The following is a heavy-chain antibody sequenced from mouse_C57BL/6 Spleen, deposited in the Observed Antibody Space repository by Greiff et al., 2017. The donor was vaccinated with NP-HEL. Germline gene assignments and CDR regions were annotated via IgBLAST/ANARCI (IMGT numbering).Heavy chain of an antibody. Sequence: EVQRVESGGGLVKPGGSLKLSCAASGFTFSSYAMSWVRQTPEKRLEWVATISDGGSYTYYPDNVKGRFTISRDNAKNNLYLQMSHLKSEDTAMYYCARGGADWYFDVWGTGTTVTVSS. CDR3: ARGGADWYFDV. CDR2: ISDGGSYT. CDR1: GFTFSSYA. J-gene: IGHJ1*03. D-gene: IGHD3-3*01. V-gene: IGHV5-4*01.